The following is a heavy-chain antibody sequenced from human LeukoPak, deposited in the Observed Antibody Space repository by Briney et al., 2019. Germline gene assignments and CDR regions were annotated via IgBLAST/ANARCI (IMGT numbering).Heavy chain of an antibody. CDR2: VNLQGST. CDR3: ARDRSMTTVTTRLDY. V-gene: IGHV4-4*02. Sequence: PSETLSLTCGVSGGSITSTNYWTWVRQPPGKGLEWIGEVNLQGSTNYNPSLMGRVAISVDMSENHISLQLTSVTAADTAVYYCARDRSMTTVTTRLDYWGQGTLVTVSS. J-gene: IGHJ4*02. CDR1: GGSITSTNY. D-gene: IGHD4-17*01.